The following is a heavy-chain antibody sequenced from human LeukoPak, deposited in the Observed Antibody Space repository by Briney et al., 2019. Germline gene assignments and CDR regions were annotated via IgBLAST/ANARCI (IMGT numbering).Heavy chain of an antibody. Sequence: PSETLSLTCTVCGGSISSSSYYWGWIRQPPGKGLEWIGSIYYSGSTYYNPSLKSRVTISVDTSKNQFSLKLSSVTAADTAVYYCARQILYTAIDYWSQGTLVTVSS. CDR3: ARQILYTAIDY. D-gene: IGHD5-18*01. CDR1: GGSISSSSYY. V-gene: IGHV4-39*01. CDR2: IYYSGST. J-gene: IGHJ4*02.